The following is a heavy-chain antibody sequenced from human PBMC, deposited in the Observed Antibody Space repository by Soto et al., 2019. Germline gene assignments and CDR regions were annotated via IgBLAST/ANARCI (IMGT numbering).Heavy chain of an antibody. CDR3: ATAEVDY. V-gene: IGHV3-74*03. CDR1: GFTFGDYW. J-gene: IGHJ4*02. Sequence: LRLSCAASGFTFGDYWMHWVRQPPGKGPEWVSRMTGDGRTTQYADSVKGRFTASRDNARSTLYLQMNSLRAEDTAVYYCATAEVDYWGPGTLVTVSS. CDR2: MTGDGRTT.